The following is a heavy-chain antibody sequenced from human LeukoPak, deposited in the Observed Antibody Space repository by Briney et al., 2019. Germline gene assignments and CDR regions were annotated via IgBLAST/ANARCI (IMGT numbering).Heavy chain of an antibody. CDR3: AKGLRTGVGPYMGYHYYMDV. V-gene: IGHV3-23*01. CDR2: ITGSGGST. J-gene: IGHJ6*03. Sequence: GGSLRLSCAASGFTFSSYAMSWVRQAPGKGLEWVSAITGSGGSTFYADSVKGRFTISRDNSYNTVSLQMNSLRDEDTGVYFCAKGLRTGVGPYMGYHYYMDVWGKGATVTVSS. CDR1: GFTFSSYA. D-gene: IGHD3-16*01.